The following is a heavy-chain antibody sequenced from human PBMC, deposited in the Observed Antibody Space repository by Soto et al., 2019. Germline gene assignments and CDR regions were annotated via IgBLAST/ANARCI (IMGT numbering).Heavy chain of an antibody. Sequence: MDWFRQAPGKGLEWVGRIRNKANSYTTEYAASVKGRFTISRDDAKNSLYLQMNSLRTEDTALYFCSRAGILPTPYYFDYWGQGTLVTVSP. V-gene: IGHV3-72*01. CDR2: IRNKANSYTT. CDR3: SRAGILPTPYYFDY. D-gene: IGHD2-21*01. J-gene: IGHJ4*02.